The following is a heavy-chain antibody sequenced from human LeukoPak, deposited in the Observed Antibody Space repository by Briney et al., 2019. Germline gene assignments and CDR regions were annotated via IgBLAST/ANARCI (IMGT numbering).Heavy chain of an antibody. CDR2: FIPIFGTA. V-gene: IGHV1-69*05. CDR3: ARDRYILTGYYSSVFDP. CDR1: GGTFSSYA. Sequence: SVKVTCKASGGTFSSYAISWVRQAPGQGLEWMGGFIPIFGTANYAQKFQGRVTITTDESTSTAYMELSSLRSEHTDVYYCARDRYILTGYYSSVFDPWGQGTLVTVSS. D-gene: IGHD3-9*01. J-gene: IGHJ5*02.